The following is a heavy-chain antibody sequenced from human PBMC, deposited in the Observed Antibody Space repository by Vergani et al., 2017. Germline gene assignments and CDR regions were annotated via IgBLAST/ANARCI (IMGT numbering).Heavy chain of an antibody. CDR1: GFSFRNAW. D-gene: IGHD3-10*01. CDR2: IKSTFDRGTT. J-gene: IGHJ6*02. Sequence: EVQLVESGGGIVKPGGSLRLSCVASGFSFRNAWMNWVRRTPGKGLEWVGRIKSTFDRGTTDYAAAVKGRFTISRDDSKNTLFLQMNGLKTEDIGVYYCTTAPRYCVDGSGYWLRDHHYYGMDVWGQGTTVTVSS. V-gene: IGHV3-15*07. CDR3: TTAPRYCVDGSGYWLRDHHYYGMDV.